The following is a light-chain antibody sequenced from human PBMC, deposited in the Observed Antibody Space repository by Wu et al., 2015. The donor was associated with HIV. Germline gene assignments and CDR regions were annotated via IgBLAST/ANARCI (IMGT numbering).Light chain of an antibody. J-gene: IGKJ4*01. CDR1: QNITKY. CDR2: DVL. V-gene: IGKV3-11*01. Sequence: VLTQSPGTLSLSSGERATLSCRASQNITKYLAWYQQRLGQPPRLLIYDVLNRATGIPVRFSGSGSATDFTLTINSLEPEDFAVYYCQQRANWPLTFGGGTRLEIK. CDR3: QQRANWPLT.